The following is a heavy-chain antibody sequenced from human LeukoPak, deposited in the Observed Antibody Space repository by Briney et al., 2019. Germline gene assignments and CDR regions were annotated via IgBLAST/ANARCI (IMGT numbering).Heavy chain of an antibody. CDR3: AREGLWVGLDSGKTRQAYWES. V-gene: IGHV3-7*04. CDR1: GFTFSNYW. D-gene: IGHD2-21*01. CDR2: IKEDGSEK. Sequence: PGGSLRLSCAASGFTFSNYWMSWDRQAPGKGLKWVANIKEDGSEKYYADSGKGRFTISRDNARNSLNLQMNRLRAEDTAVYYCAREGLWVGLDSGKTRQAYWESWGQGTMVTVSS. J-gene: IGHJ3*01.